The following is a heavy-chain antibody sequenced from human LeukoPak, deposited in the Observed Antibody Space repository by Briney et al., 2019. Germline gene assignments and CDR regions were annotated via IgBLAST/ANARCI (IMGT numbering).Heavy chain of an antibody. CDR2: ISSSGGST. V-gene: IGHV3-23*01. J-gene: IGHJ4*02. CDR1: GFIFSGYS. Sequence: GGSLRLSCAASGFIFSGYSMSWVRQAPGKGLEWVSAISSSGGSTYYADSVKGRFTISRDNSKNTLYLQMNSLRAEDTAVYYCGKDPSRGLRSGNFDYWGQGSLVTVSS. D-gene: IGHD4-17*01. CDR3: GKDPSRGLRSGNFDY.